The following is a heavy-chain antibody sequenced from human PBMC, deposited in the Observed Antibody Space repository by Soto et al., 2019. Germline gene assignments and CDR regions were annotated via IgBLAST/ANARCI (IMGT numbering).Heavy chain of an antibody. D-gene: IGHD6-19*01. CDR2: INAGNGNT. CDR1: GYTFTSYA. J-gene: IGHJ5*02. CDR3: ARDFRFKQWLLSNWFDP. Sequence: ASVKVSCKASGYTFTSYAMHWVRQAPGQRLEWMGWINAGNGNTKYSQKFQGRVTITRDTSASTAYMELSSLRSEDTAVYYCARDFRFKQWLLSNWFDPWGQGTLVTVSS. V-gene: IGHV1-3*01.